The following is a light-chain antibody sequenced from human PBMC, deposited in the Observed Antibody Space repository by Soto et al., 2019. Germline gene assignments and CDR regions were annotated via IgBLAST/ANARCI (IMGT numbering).Light chain of an antibody. Sequence: DIQMTQSPSTLSGSVGDRVTITCRASQTISSWLAWYQQKQGKAPKXLIYKASTLKSGVPSRFSGSGSGTELTITISSLQPDDFATYYCQHYNSYSEAFGQGTKVDIK. V-gene: IGKV1-5*03. CDR1: QTISSW. J-gene: IGKJ1*01. CDR3: QHYNSYSEA. CDR2: KAS.